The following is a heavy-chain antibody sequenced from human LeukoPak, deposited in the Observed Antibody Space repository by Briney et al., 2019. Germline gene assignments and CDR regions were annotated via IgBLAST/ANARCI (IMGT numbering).Heavy chain of an antibody. J-gene: IGHJ3*02. CDR3: AREMATIGGDAFDI. V-gene: IGHV3-11*05. CDR2: ISSSSSYT. Sequence: GGSLRLSCTASGFTFGDYAMSWVRQAPGKGLEWVSYISSSSSYTNYADSVKGRFTISRDSAKNSLYLQMNSLRAEDTAVYYCAREMATIGGDAFDIWGQGTMVTVSS. D-gene: IGHD5-24*01. CDR1: GFTFGDYA.